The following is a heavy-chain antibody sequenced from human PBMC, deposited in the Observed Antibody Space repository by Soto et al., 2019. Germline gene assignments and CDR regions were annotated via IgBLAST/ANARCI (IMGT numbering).Heavy chain of an antibody. CDR2: MNPNSGNT. V-gene: IGHV1-8*01. Sequence: ASVKVSCKASGYTFTSYDINWVRQATGQGLEWVGWMNPNSGNTGYAQKFQGRVTMTRNTSISTAYMELGSLRSEDTAVYYCARGGIHHYYYGMDVWGQGTTVTVSS. J-gene: IGHJ6*02. D-gene: IGHD5-18*01. CDR3: ARGGIHHYYYGMDV. CDR1: GYTFTSYD.